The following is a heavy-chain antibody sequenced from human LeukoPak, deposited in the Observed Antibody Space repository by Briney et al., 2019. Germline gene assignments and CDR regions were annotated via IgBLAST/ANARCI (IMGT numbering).Heavy chain of an antibody. CDR1: GYTFTSYG. D-gene: IGHD3-22*01. CDR2: SSAYNGNT. CDR3: ARRSDDYDSSAYYH. V-gene: IGHV1-18*01. Sequence: ASVKVSCKASGYTFTSYGISWVRQAPGQGLEWMGWSSAYNGNTNYGQKLQGRVTMTTDTSTSTAYMELSSLRSEDTAVYYCARRSDDYDSSAYYHWGQGTLVTVSS. J-gene: IGHJ4*02.